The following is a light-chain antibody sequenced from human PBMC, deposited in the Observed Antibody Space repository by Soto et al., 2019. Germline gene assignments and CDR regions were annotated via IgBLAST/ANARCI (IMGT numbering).Light chain of an antibody. J-gene: IGKJ2*01. Sequence: EIVMTQSPATLSVSPGGRATLSCRASQSVSSNLAWYQQKPGQAPRLLMYGASTRATGTPARFSGSGSGTEFTLTISSLQSEDFAVYYCQQYNNWPPMYTFGQGTKLEIK. CDR2: GAS. CDR3: QQYNNWPPMYT. V-gene: IGKV3-15*01. CDR1: QSVSSN.